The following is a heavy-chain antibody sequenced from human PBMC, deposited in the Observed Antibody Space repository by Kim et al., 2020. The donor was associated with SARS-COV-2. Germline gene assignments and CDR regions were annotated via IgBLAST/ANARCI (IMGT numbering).Heavy chain of an antibody. D-gene: IGHD2-2*01. CDR2: IGWRSDNI. CDR3: AKDLSGVDCTSTTCYSYGIDV. CDR1: GFTFDAYA. V-gene: IGHV3-9*01. Sequence: GGSLRLSCAASGFTFDAYAMHWVRQAPGKGLEWVAGIGWRSDNIYYADSVQGRFTISRDNAKKSLFLQMTGLRTEDTAVYYCAKDLSGVDCTSTTCYSYGIDVWGQGTTVIVSS. J-gene: IGHJ6*02.